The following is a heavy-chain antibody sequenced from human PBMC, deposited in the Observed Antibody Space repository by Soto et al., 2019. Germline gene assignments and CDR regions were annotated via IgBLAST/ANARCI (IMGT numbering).Heavy chain of an antibody. J-gene: IGHJ4*02. V-gene: IGHV3-23*01. CDR2: LSVTGGGP. CDR3: AKGRETTTSAKFCFDN. D-gene: IGHD1-26*01. CDR1: GFSFSSYD. Sequence: EVRLLESGGGLVQPGGSLRLSCAASGFSFSSYDMTWVRQAPGQGLEWVSSLSVTGGGPYYADSVRGRFTMSRDNSKNTLAMEMSGLRAADSAVYYCAKGRETTTSAKFCFDNWGQGTLVTVSS.